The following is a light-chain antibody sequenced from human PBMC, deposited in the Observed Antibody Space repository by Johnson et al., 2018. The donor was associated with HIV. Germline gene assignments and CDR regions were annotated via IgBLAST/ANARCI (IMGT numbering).Light chain of an antibody. V-gene: IGLV1-51*01. J-gene: IGLJ1*01. CDR2: DNN. CDR3: GTWDSNLSAGGV. Sequence: QSVLTQPPSVSAAPGQKVTISCSGSSSNIGNNYVSWYQQLPGTAPKLLIYDNNKRPSGIPDRFSGSKSGTSATLGITGLQTGDEAEYYCGTWDSNLSAGGVFETGTKGPFL. CDR1: SSNIGNNY.